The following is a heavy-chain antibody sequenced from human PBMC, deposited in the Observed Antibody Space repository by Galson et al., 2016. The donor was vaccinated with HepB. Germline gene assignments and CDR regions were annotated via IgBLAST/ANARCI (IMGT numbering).Heavy chain of an antibody. Sequence: SLRLSCAASGFSFSSYWMSWVRLAPGKGLEWVGQISKDGSEKYYLGSREGRFSISRDNTKNSLYLQMSGLRAEDTAIYFCARDVNRGNFDSWGQGTLVTVFS. D-gene: IGHD1-1*01. CDR3: ARDVNRGNFDS. J-gene: IGHJ4*02. CDR1: GFSFSSYW. CDR2: ISKDGSEK. V-gene: IGHV3-7*03.